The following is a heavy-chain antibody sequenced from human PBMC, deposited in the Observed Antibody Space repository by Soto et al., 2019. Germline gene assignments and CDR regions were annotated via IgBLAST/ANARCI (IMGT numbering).Heavy chain of an antibody. Sequence: QVQLQQWGAGLLKPSETLSLTCAVYGGSFSGYYWSWIRQPPGKGLEWIGEINHSGSTNYNPSLKSRVTISVDTSKNQFSLKLSSVTAADTAVYYCARGEDYGFDYRGQGTLVTVSS. V-gene: IGHV4-34*01. D-gene: IGHD4-17*01. CDR2: INHSGST. CDR1: GGSFSGYY. J-gene: IGHJ4*02. CDR3: ARGEDYGFDY.